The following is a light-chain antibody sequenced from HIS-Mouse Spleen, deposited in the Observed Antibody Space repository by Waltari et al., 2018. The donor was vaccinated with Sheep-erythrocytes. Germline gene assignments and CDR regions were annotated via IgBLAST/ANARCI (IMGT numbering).Light chain of an antibody. V-gene: IGLV2-11*01. Sequence: QSALTQPRSVSGSPGQSVTISCTGTSSDVGGYKYVSWYQQHPGKAPKLMIYDVSNPPSGVPDRFSGSKSGNTASLTISGLQAEDEADYYCCSYAGSYNHVFATGTKVTVL. CDR3: CSYAGSYNHV. CDR2: DVS. J-gene: IGLJ1*01. CDR1: SSDVGGYKY.